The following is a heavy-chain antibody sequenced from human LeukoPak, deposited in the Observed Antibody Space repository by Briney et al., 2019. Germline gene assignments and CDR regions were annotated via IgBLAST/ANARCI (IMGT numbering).Heavy chain of an antibody. D-gene: IGHD4-17*01. Sequence: ASVKVSCKASGYTFTSYVISWVRQAPGQGLEWMGWISAYNGNTNYAQKLQGRVTMTTDTSTSTAYMELRSLRSDDTAVYYCARVSNDYGDYEAYYYYGMDVWGQGTTVTVSS. V-gene: IGHV1-18*01. CDR1: GYTFTSYV. CDR2: ISAYNGNT. J-gene: IGHJ6*02. CDR3: ARVSNDYGDYEAYYYYGMDV.